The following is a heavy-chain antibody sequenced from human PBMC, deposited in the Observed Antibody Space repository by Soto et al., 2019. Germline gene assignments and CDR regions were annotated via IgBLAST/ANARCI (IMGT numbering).Heavy chain of an antibody. CDR3: ARGVTRTIFGVVIIGWFDP. J-gene: IGHJ5*02. Sequence: ASAEVSCKASGYTLTSFAIHCVRPAPGQGIAWKGWINPNSGGTNYAQKFQGWVTMTRDTSISTAYMELSRLRSDDTAVYYCARGVTRTIFGVVIIGWFDPWGQGTQVTVSS. CDR1: GYTLTSFA. CDR2: INPNSGGT. V-gene: IGHV1-2*04. D-gene: IGHD3-3*01.